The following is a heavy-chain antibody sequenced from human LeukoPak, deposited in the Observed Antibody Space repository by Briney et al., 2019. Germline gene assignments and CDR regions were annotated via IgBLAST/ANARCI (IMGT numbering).Heavy chain of an antibody. Sequence: GASVKVSCKASGYTFTGYYMHWVRQAPGQGLEWMGWINPSSGGTNYAQKFQGRVTMTRDTSISTAYMELSRLRSDDTAMYYCAREHSSSSGKVFDYWGQGTLVTVSS. V-gene: IGHV1-2*02. CDR2: INPSSGGT. CDR3: AREHSSSSGKVFDY. J-gene: IGHJ4*02. CDR1: GYTFTGYY. D-gene: IGHD6-6*01.